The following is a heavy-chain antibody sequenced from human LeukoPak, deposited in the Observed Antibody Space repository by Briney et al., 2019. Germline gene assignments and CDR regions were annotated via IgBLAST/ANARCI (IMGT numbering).Heavy chain of an antibody. J-gene: IGHJ4*02. CDR1: GFTFSTYW. Sequence: GGSLRLSCAAYGFTFSTYWMSWVRQAPGKGLEWVANIKEDGNEKYYVDSVKGRFTISRDNAKNSLYLQMNSLRAEDTAVYYCARDSGLTTVTTYWDYWGQGTLVTVSS. CDR2: IKEDGNEK. V-gene: IGHV3-7*05. D-gene: IGHD4-17*01. CDR3: ARDSGLTTVTTYWDY.